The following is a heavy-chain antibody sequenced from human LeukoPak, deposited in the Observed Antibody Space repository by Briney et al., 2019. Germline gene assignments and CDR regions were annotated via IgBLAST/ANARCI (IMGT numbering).Heavy chain of an antibody. D-gene: IGHD3-22*01. CDR2: IYSGGST. CDR1: GFTFRSYE. Sequence: GGSLRLSCAVSGFTFRSYEMNWVRQAPGKGLEWVSVIYSGGSTYYADSVKGRFTISRDNSKNTLYLQMNSLRAEDTAVYYCARDKGSGYYSYWGQGTLVTVSS. V-gene: IGHV3-53*01. CDR3: ARDKGSGYYSY. J-gene: IGHJ4*02.